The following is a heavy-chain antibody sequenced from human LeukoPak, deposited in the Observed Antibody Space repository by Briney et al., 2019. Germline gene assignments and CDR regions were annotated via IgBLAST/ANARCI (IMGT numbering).Heavy chain of an antibody. V-gene: IGHV3-74*01. J-gene: IGHJ4*02. Sequence: GGSLRLSCAASGFTFSSTWMHWVRQAPGKGLVWVSRITSDGSSTIYADSVKGRFTISRDNAKNTLYLQMHSLRAEDTAVYYCAKESLRVVPSATFDYWGQGTLVTVSS. CDR1: GFTFSSTW. D-gene: IGHD2-2*01. CDR2: ITSDGSST. CDR3: AKESLRVVPSATFDY.